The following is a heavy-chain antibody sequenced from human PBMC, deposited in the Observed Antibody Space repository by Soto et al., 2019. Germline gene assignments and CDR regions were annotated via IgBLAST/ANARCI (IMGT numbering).Heavy chain of an antibody. J-gene: IGHJ3*02. Sequence: WGSLRLSRAASGFTFSSYSMNWFRQAPGNGLEWVSSISSSSYIYYADSVKGRFTISRDHAKNSLYLQMNSLRAGDTAVYYCARDLWGCSGGSCYSPFEIWGQGTMVTVSS. CDR3: ARDLWGCSGGSCYSPFEI. V-gene: IGHV3-21*01. CDR1: GFTFSSYS. D-gene: IGHD2-15*01. CDR2: ISSSSYI.